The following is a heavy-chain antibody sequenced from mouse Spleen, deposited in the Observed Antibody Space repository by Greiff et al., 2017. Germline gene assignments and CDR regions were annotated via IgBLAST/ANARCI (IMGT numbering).Heavy chain of an antibody. V-gene: IGHV1-54*01. CDR3: ARYGLTGTSDWYFDV. D-gene: IGHD4-1*01. Sequence: LVESGAELVRPGTSVKVSCKASGYAFTNYLIEWVKQRPGQGLEWIGVINPGSGGTNYNEKFKGKATLTADKSSSTAYMQLSSLTSDDSAVYFCARYGLTGTSDWYFDVWGAGTTVTVSS. J-gene: IGHJ1*01. CDR2: INPGSGGT. CDR1: GYAFTNYL.